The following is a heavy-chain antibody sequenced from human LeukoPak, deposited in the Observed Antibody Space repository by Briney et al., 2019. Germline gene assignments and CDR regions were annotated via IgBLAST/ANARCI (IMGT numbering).Heavy chain of an antibody. J-gene: IGHJ3*02. CDR1: GFTFDDYA. CDR3: AKSSDSDVFYI. Sequence: GGSLRLSCAASGFTFDDYAMHCVRQAPGKGLEWVSGISWNSDSIGYADSVKGRFTISRDNAKNSLYLQMNSLRAEDTALYYCAKSSDSDVFYIWGQGTMVTVSS. CDR2: ISWNSDSI. V-gene: IGHV3-9*01.